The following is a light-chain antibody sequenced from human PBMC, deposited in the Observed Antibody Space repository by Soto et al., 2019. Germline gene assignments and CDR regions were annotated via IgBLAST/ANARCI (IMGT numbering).Light chain of an antibody. CDR2: NAS. Sequence: EIVLTQSPATLSVSPGETTRLSCWASQSVTNKLAWYQQRPGQPPRLLLYNASTRATGVPATFSGSGSGTDFTLTISSLQSEDLGVYYCLQYHYWPWTFGQGTKVDIK. J-gene: IGKJ1*01. CDR3: LQYHYWPWT. V-gene: IGKV3-15*01. CDR1: QSVTNK.